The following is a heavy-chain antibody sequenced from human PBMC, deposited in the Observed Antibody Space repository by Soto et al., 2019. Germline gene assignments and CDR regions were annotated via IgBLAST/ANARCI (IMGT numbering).Heavy chain of an antibody. V-gene: IGHV2-5*01. J-gene: IGHJ4*02. D-gene: IGHD6-19*01. CDR1: GFSLSTSGVG. CDR2: IYWNDDK. CDR3: AHRRGGYSSGWYHVDY. Sequence: SGPTLVKPTQTLTLTCTFSGFSLSTSGVGVGWIRQPPGKALEWLALIYWNDDKRYSPSLKSRLTITKDTSKNQVVLTMTNMDPVDTATYYCAHRRGGYSSGWYHVDYWGQGTLVTVSS.